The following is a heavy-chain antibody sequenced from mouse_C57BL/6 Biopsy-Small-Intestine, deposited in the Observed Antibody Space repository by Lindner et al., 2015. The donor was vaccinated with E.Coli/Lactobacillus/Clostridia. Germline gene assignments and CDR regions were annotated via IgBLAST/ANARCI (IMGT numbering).Heavy chain of an antibody. D-gene: IGHD1-3*01. J-gene: IGHJ4*01. CDR1: GYTFSKFG. CDR3: ARDAMGYQGKWFDP. Sequence: SVKVSCKASGYTFSKFGFSWVRQAPGQGLEWMGWISSYNGNTHYSQRFQGRVTMTTDTSTSTIYMELRSLTSDDTAVYYCARDAMGYQGKWFDPWGQGTLVTVSS. V-gene: IGHV1-81*01. CDR2: ISSYNGNT.